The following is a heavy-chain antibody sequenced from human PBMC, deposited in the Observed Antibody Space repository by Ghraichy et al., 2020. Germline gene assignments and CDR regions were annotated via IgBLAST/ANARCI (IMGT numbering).Heavy chain of an antibody. J-gene: IGHJ3*02. Sequence: LSLTCAASEFTFRSFSMNWVRQAPGKGLEWVSSISSSSSYIYYADSVKGRFTISRDNAKNSLYLQMNSLRAEDTAVYYCARDDSGYQKGAFDIWGQGTMVTVSS. V-gene: IGHV3-21*01. CDR2: ISSSSSYI. CDR1: EFTFRSFS. D-gene: IGHD3-22*01. CDR3: ARDDSGYQKGAFDI.